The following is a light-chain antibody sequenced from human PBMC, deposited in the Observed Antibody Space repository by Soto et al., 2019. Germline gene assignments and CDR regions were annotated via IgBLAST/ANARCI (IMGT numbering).Light chain of an antibody. CDR1: QTISNF. CDR2: DVS. CDR3: QQTFSTSIT. V-gene: IGKV1-39*01. J-gene: IGKJ5*01. Sequence: DIQMTQSTSSLSAAXXDRVTITCGASQTISNFLNWYQQRSGEAPKXXLYDVSTLQTGVPSRFSGSGAGTDFSLTISSLQPEDLGTYYCQQTFSTSITFGQGTRLEIK.